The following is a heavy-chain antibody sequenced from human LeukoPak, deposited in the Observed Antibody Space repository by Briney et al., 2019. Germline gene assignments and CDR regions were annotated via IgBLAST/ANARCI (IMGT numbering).Heavy chain of an antibody. CDR2: ISFDGTII. CDR3: ASRAPSTLLAY. D-gene: IGHD3-16*01. V-gene: IGHV3-30-3*01. J-gene: IGHJ4*02. Sequence: GGSLRLSCAASGFAFNSFAMHWVRQAPGKGLEWVAVISFDGTIIYYADSVKGRFTISTDNSNNTLYLQMHSPRAEDTALYYCASRAPSTLLAYWGQGTLVTVSS. CDR1: GFAFNSFA.